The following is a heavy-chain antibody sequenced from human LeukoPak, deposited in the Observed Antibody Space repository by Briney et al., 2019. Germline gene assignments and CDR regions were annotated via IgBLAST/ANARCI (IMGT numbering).Heavy chain of an antibody. J-gene: IGHJ4*02. D-gene: IGHD3-9*01. CDR3: TRRLVSGRAFDY. CDR1: GGSFSDYY. V-gene: IGHV4-34*01. CDR2: INHSGST. Sequence: SETLSLTCAVYGGSFSDYYWSWIRQPPGKGLEWIGEINHSGSTNYNPSLKSRVTISVDTSKNQFSLKLSSVTAADTAVYFCTRRLVSGRAFDYWGQGALVTVSS.